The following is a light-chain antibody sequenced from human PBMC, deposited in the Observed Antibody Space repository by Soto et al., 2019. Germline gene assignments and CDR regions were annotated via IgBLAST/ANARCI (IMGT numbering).Light chain of an antibody. V-gene: IGLV2-8*01. J-gene: IGLJ1*01. Sequence: QSALTQPPSASGSLGQSVTISCTGTSSDVGNSKYFSWYQQHPGKPPTLLIYEVSKRPSGVPDRFSGSKFGNTASLTVSGLQAEDEVDYYCGSPGGNNIFYVFGTGTKLTVL. CDR2: EVS. CDR3: GSPGGNNIFYV. CDR1: SSDVGNSKY.